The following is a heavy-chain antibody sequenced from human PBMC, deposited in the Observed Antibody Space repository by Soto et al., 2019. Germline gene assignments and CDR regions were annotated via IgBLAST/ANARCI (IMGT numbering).Heavy chain of an antibody. J-gene: IGHJ5*02. CDR3: AREIPSRGAGWFDP. CDR1: GFTFSSYT. D-gene: IGHD3-10*01. Sequence: EVQLVESGGGLVQPGGSLRLSCAASGFTFSSYTMNWVRQAPGKGLEWVSYISSSSRTIYYADSVKGRFTISRDNAKNSLYLRMNSLRAEDTAVYYCAREIPSRGAGWFDPWGQGTLVTVSS. V-gene: IGHV3-48*01. CDR2: ISSSSRTI.